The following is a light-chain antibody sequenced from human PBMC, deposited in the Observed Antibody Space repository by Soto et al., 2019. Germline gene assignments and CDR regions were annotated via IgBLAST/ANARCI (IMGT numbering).Light chain of an antibody. J-gene: IGKJ3*01. CDR2: AAS. Sequence: IQLTQSPSSLSASVGDRVTITCRASQGISSYLAWYQQKPGKAPKLLIYAASTLQSGVPSRFSGSGSGTDFTLTISILQPEDFATYYCQHLNSYTFGPGTKVDIK. V-gene: IGKV1-9*01. CDR3: QHLNSYT. CDR1: QGISSY.